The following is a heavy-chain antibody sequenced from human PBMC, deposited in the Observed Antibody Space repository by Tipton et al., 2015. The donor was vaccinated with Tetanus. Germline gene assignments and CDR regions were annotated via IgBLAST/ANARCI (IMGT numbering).Heavy chain of an antibody. Sequence: TLSLTCTVSGGSINNSSYFWAWIRQPPGKGLEWIGYIFYSGNTNYNPSLKTRVTISVDTSKNQFSLKLSSVTAADTAVYYCARDRGLTTGGGIGMDVWGQGTTVTVSS. J-gene: IGHJ6*02. V-gene: IGHV4-61*01. D-gene: IGHD4-17*01. CDR1: GGSINNSSYF. CDR3: ARDRGLTTGGGIGMDV. CDR2: IFYSGNT.